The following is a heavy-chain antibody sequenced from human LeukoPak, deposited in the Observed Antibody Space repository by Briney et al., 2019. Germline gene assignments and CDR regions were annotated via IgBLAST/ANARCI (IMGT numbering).Heavy chain of an antibody. CDR3: ARGVGYRLDY. J-gene: IGHJ4*02. CDR1: GFTFSSYG. V-gene: IGHV3-30*19. D-gene: IGHD5-12*01. CDR2: TSYDGSNK. Sequence: GRSLRLSCAASGFTFSSYGMHWVRQAPGKGLEWVAITSYDGSNKYYADSVKGRFTISRDNSKNTLYLQMNSLRSEDTAVYYCARGVGYRLDYWGQGSLVTVSS.